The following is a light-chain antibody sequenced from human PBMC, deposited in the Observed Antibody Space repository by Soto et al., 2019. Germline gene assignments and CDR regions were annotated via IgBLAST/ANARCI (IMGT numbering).Light chain of an antibody. CDR3: RSYTSSRTLV. CDR2: EVS. Sequence: QSALTQPASVSGSPGQSITISCTGTSSDVGGYNYVSWYQHHPGKAPKLMIYEVSNRPSGFSNRFSGATSGNTASLTISGLKAEDEADYYCRSYTSSRTLVFGTGTTVTVL. V-gene: IGLV2-14*01. J-gene: IGLJ1*01. CDR1: SSDVGGYNY.